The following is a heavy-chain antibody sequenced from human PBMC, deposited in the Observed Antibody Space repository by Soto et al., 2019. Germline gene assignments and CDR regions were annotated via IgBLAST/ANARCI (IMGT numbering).Heavy chain of an antibody. CDR3: ARDFMVRGVTSNWFDP. CDR2: IIPIFGTA. Sequence: SVKVSCKASGGTFSSYAISWVRQAPGRGLEWMGGIIPIFGTANYAQKFQGRVTITADKSTSTAYMELSSLRSEDTAVYYCARDFMVRGVTSNWFDPWGQGTPVTVSS. D-gene: IGHD3-10*01. J-gene: IGHJ5*02. CDR1: GGTFSSYA. V-gene: IGHV1-69*06.